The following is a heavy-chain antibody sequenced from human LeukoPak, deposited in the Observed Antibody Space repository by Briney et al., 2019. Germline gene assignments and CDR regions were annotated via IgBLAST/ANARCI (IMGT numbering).Heavy chain of an antibody. Sequence: GGSPRLSCAASGFTFDDNTMHWVRQVPGKGLEWVSLITRDGGSTFYADSVKGRFTITRDNNRNSLDLQMNSLRTEDTALYYCATERHRYFDHWGQGTLVTVSS. J-gene: IGHJ4*02. CDR2: ITRDGGST. V-gene: IGHV3-43*01. CDR1: GFTFDDNT. CDR3: ATERHRYFDH.